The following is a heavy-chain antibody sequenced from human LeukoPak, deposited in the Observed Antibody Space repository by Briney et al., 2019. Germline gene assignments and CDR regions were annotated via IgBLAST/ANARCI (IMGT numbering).Heavy chain of an antibody. CDR3: ASSEMATQPFAY. D-gene: IGHD5-24*01. CDR2: ISSSGSTI. Sequence: GGSLRLYCAASGFTFSDYYMSWIRQAPGKGLEWVSYISSSGSTIYYADSVKGRFTISRDNAKNSLYLQMNSLRAEDTAVYYCASSEMATQPFAYWGQGTLVTVSS. J-gene: IGHJ4*02. V-gene: IGHV3-11*01. CDR1: GFTFSDYY.